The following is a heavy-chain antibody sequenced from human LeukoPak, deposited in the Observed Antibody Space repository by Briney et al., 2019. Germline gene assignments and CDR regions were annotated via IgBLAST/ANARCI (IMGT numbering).Heavy chain of an antibody. CDR3: ARDRGNDYFDS. CDR1: GVSLSSHC. Sequence: GGSLRLSCVVSGVSLSSHCMHWVRQAPGKGLEWLTFTWSDGRSEYYADSVKGRFTVSRDNSKNTVYLKINSLRVEDTAVYYCARDRGNDYFDSWGQGTLVTVSS. V-gene: IGHV3-33*01. J-gene: IGHJ4*02. CDR2: TWSDGRSE.